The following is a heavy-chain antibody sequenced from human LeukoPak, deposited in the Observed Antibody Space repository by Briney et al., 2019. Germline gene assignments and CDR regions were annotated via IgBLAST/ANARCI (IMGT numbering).Heavy chain of an antibody. D-gene: IGHD3-3*01. V-gene: IGHV1-24*01. CDR2: FDPEEAKM. CDR1: GNSLSELS. J-gene: IGHJ4*02. CDR3: TTRSGDFWSGFVN. Sequence: SVTVSCKVSGNSLSELSIQWARQAPGKGLECMGGFDPEEAKMVYAQNFQGRVTMTEDTSTQTAYMELSGLTSDDTAVYYCTTRSGDFWSGFVNWGQGTLVTVSS.